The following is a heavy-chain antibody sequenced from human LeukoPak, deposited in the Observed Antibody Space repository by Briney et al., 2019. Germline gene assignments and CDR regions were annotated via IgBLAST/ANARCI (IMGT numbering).Heavy chain of an antibody. V-gene: IGHV4-39*07. J-gene: IGHJ4*02. CDR1: GGSISSSSYY. CDR3: ARESMVRVHLDY. Sequence: SETLSLTCTVSGGSISSSSYYWGWIRQPPGKGLEWIGSIYYSGSTYYNPSLKSRVTISVDTSKNQFSLKLSSVTAADTAVYYCARESMVRVHLDYWGQGTLVTVSS. CDR2: IYYSGST. D-gene: IGHD3-10*01.